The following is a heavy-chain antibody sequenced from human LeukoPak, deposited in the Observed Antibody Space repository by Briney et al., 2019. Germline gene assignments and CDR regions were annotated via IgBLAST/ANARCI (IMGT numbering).Heavy chain of an antibody. CDR3: ARLSSSSPWDSFDP. D-gene: IGHD6-6*01. CDR2: INPNSGGT. CDR1: GYTFTGYY. Sequence: ASVKVSCKASGYTFTGYYMHWVRQAPGQGLEWMGWINPNSGGTNYAQKFQGRVTMTRDTSISTAYMELSSLRSEDTAVYYCARLSSSSPWDSFDPWGQGTLVTVSP. V-gene: IGHV1-2*02. J-gene: IGHJ5*02.